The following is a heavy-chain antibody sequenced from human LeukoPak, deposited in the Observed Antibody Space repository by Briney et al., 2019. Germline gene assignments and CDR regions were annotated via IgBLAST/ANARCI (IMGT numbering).Heavy chain of an antibody. CDR3: TRDPRD. CDR1: GGSISSGSYY. V-gene: IGHV4-61*02. Sequence: SETLSLTCTVSGGSISSGSYYWSWIRQPAGKGLEWIGRMYTSGNTNYNPSLKSRVTILVDTSKNQFSLKLSSVTAADTAVYYCTRDPRDWGQGTLVTVSS. J-gene: IGHJ4*02. CDR2: MYTSGNT.